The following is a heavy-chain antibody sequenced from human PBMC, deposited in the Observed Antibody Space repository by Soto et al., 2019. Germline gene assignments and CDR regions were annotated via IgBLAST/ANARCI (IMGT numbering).Heavy chain of an antibody. J-gene: IGHJ4*02. CDR1: GFTFNNYA. CDR3: AKGRGGSGSLTPRVDF. Sequence: EVQLLESGGGLVQPGGSLRLSCAASGFTFNNYAITWFRQAPGKGLEWVSAISGGGDTTSYADSVKGRFTVSSDGSKNRLYLQMSSPRAEDTALYYCAKGRGGSGSLTPRVDFWGQGTLVTVSS. CDR2: ISGGGDTT. V-gene: IGHV3-23*01. D-gene: IGHD3-10*01.